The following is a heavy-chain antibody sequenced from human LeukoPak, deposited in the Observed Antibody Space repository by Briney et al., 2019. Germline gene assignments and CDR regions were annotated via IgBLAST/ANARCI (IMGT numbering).Heavy chain of an antibody. V-gene: IGHV1-8*01. CDR1: GYTFTSYD. D-gene: IGHD2-21*01. Sequence: ASVKVSCKASGYTFTSYDINWVRQATGQGLEWMGWMNPNSGNTGYAQKFQGRVTITADKSTSTAYMELRSLRSEDTAVYYCARDPPRIVGTTIADPWGQGTLVTVSS. CDR2: MNPNSGNT. CDR3: ARDPPRIVGTTIADP. J-gene: IGHJ5*02.